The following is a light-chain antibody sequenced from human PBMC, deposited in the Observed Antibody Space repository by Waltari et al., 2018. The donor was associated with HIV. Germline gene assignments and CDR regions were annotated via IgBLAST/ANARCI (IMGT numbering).Light chain of an antibody. Sequence: ELVLTQSPGTMSLSPGERDTLHCRTSQSVSSRYLDCYQQKPGQSPRLLLYGASSRATVIPDSFSGSGSGTDFTLTISRLYPEDFALYYCQQYGSSTRTFGQGTKVEIK. CDR1: QSVSSRY. V-gene: IGKV3-20*01. J-gene: IGKJ1*01. CDR3: QQYGSSTRT. CDR2: GAS.